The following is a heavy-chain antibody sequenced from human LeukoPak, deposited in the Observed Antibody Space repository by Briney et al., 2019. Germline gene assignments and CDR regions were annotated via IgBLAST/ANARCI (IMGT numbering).Heavy chain of an antibody. D-gene: IGHD5-12*01. CDR1: GYTFTRYG. CDR2: ISGYNGNT. J-gene: IGHJ4*02. CDR3: ARDRWGYSGYDPFDY. V-gene: IGHV1-18*01. Sequence: ASVKVSCKSSGYTFTRYGISWVRQAPGQGLEWMGWISGYNGNTNYAQKLQGRVTMTRDTSTNSAHMELTSLKSDDTAMYYCARDRWGYSGYDPFDYWGQGTLVTVSS.